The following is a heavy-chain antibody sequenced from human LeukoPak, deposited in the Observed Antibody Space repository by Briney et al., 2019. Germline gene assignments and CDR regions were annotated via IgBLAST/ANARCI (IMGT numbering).Heavy chain of an antibody. CDR1: GGSISSGGYY. V-gene: IGHV4-30-2*01. CDR2: IDESGST. Sequence: SQTLSLTCTVSGGSISSGGYYWSWIRQPPGKGLEWIGYIDESGSTYYSPSLKSRVTISVDRSKNQFSLRLTSVAAADTAVYYCAREEWFDPWGQGTLVTVSS. CDR3: AREEWFDP. J-gene: IGHJ5*02.